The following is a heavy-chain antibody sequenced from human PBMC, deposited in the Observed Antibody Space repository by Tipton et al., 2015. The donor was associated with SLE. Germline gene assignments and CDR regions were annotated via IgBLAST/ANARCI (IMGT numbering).Heavy chain of an antibody. J-gene: IGHJ5*02. CDR1: GASISSHY. Sequence: TLSLTCTVSGASISSHYWSWIRQPPGKGLEWIGSIYFSGSTNYNPSLKSRVTISVDTSKNQFSLKLSSVTAADTATYYCARQGGYRGGFDPWGQGTLVTVSS. CDR2: IYFSGST. V-gene: IGHV4-59*08. CDR3: ARQGGYRGGFDP. D-gene: IGHD3-16*01.